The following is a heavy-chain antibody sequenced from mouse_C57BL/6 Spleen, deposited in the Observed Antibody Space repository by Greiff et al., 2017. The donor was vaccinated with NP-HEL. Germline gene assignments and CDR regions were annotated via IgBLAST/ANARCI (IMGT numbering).Heavy chain of an antibody. CDR3: ARGYYGSSYGNFDV. CDR2: IDPSDSYT. CDR1: GYTFTSYW. J-gene: IGHJ1*03. V-gene: IGHV1-69*01. D-gene: IGHD1-1*01. Sequence: VQLQQPGAELVMPGASVKLSCKASGYTFTSYWMHWVKQRPGQGLEWIGEIDPSDSYTNYNQKFKGKSTLTVDKSSSTAYMQLSSLTSEDSAVYYCARGYYGSSYGNFDVWGTGTTVTVSS.